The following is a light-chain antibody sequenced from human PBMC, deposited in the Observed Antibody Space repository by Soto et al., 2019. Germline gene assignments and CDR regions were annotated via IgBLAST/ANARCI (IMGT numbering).Light chain of an antibody. CDR2: AAS. CDR1: QSISSY. CDR3: QQSYCTPRT. V-gene: IGKV1-39*01. Sequence: DIQMTQSPSSLSASVGDRVTITCRASQSISSYLNWYQQKPGKAPKLLIYAASSLQSGVPSRFSGSGSGTDFTLTISSLQPEDFATYYCQQSYCTPRTFGQGTKVESK. J-gene: IGKJ1*01.